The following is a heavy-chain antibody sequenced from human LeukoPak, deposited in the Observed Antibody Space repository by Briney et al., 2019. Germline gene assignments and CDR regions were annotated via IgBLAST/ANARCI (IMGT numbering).Heavy chain of an antibody. CDR3: ARFSIAVAGTFFDY. Sequence: ASVKVSCKASGYTFTGYYMHWVRQAPGQGLEWIGWINPIGGGTNYAQKLQGRVTMTTDTSTSTAYMELRSLRSDDTAVYYCARFSIAVAGTFFDYWGQGTLVTVSS. D-gene: IGHD6-19*01. J-gene: IGHJ4*02. CDR2: INPIGGGT. V-gene: IGHV1-2*02. CDR1: GYTFTGYY.